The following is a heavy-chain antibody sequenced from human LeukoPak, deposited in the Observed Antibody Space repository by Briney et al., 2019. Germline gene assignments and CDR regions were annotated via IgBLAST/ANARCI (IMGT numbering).Heavy chain of an antibody. V-gene: IGHV4-34*01. D-gene: IGHD3-22*01. CDR2: INHSGST. CDR3: ARGKRTILLRPSDSSGYSRPFDY. CDR1: GGSFSGYY. Sequence: PSETLSLTCAVYGGSFSGYYWSWIRQPPGKGLEWIGEINHSGSTNYNPSLKSRVTISVDTSKNQFSLKLSSVTAADTAVYYCARGKRTILLRPSDSSGYSRPFDYWGQGTLVTVSS. J-gene: IGHJ4*02.